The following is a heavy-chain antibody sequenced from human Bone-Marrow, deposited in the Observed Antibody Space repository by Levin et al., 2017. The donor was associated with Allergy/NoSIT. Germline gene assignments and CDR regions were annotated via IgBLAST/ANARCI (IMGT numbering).Heavy chain of an antibody. CDR3: AKVTGGRGGYCTSPSCLYYFGMDV. Sequence: SCAASGFTFSNYAMNWVRQAPGKGLEWVSVISGSGGSTYHADSVKGRFTISRDNSKNTLYLQMNSLRAEDTADYYCAKVTGGRGGYCTSPSCLYYFGMDVWGRGTTVTVSS. V-gene: IGHV3-23*01. D-gene: IGHD2-2*01. CDR2: ISGSGGST. J-gene: IGHJ6*02. CDR1: GFTFSNYA.